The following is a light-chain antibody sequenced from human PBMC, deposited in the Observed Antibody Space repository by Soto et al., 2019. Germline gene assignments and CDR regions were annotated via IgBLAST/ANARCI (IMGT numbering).Light chain of an antibody. Sequence: QSALTQPASVSGPPGQSITISCTGTSSDVGGYNYVSWYQQHPGKAPKLMIYDVSNRPSGVSNRFSGSKSGNTASLTSSGLQAEDEADYYCSSYTSSSTLVVFGGGTKLTVL. CDR1: SSDVGGYNY. J-gene: IGLJ2*01. CDR2: DVS. V-gene: IGLV2-14*01. CDR3: SSYTSSSTLVV.